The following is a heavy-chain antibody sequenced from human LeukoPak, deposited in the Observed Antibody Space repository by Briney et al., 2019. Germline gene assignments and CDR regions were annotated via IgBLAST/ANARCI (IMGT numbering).Heavy chain of an antibody. Sequence: GGSLRLSCAASGFTFSSYSMNWVRQAPGKGLEWVSYISSSGSTIYYADTVKGRFTISRDNAKNSLYLQMNSLRDEDTAVYYCARGLDCSSTSCRSLGWFDPWGQGTLVTVSS. D-gene: IGHD2-2*01. CDR1: GFTFSSYS. CDR2: ISSSGSTI. CDR3: ARGLDCSSTSCRSLGWFDP. J-gene: IGHJ5*02. V-gene: IGHV3-48*02.